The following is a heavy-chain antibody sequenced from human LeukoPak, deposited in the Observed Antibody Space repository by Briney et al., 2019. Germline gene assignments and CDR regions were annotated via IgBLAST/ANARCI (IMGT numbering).Heavy chain of an antibody. CDR3: ARASLGGYCSGGSCGIGIDY. J-gene: IGHJ4*02. Sequence: ASVNVSCKASGYTLTSYYMHWVRQAPRQGLEWMGIINPSGGSTSYAQKFQGRVTMTRDMSTSTVYMELSSLRSEDTAVYYCARASLGGYCSGGSCGIGIDYWGQGTLVTVSS. D-gene: IGHD2-15*01. CDR1: GYTLTSYY. CDR2: INPSGGST. V-gene: IGHV1-46*01.